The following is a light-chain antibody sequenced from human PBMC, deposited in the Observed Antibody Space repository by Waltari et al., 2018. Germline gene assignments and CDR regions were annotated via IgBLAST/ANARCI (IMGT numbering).Light chain of an antibody. J-gene: IGKJ2*01. CDR3: LHYGRSKT. V-gene: IGKV3-20*01. CDR2: GVS. Sequence: DNMLTQSPGTLSLSPGEIATLSCRTSQSVASSYLSLYQQKPGPAPRLLIYGVSNRASGIPDRFSGSGSGTDFSLTINRLEPEDFAVYYCLHYGRSKTFGQGTRLEIK. CDR1: QSVASSY.